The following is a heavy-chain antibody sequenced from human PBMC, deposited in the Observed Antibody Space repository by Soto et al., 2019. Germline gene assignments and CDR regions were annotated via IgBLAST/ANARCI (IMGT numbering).Heavy chain of an antibody. CDR1: GGSISSGGYS. V-gene: IGHV4-30-2*01. CDR2: TYYGGSM. CDR3: ARVPGY. J-gene: IGHJ4*02. Sequence: QLQLQESGSGLVKPSQTLSLTCAVSGGSISSGGYSWSWIRQPPGKGLEWNGYTYYGGSMYYNPSLKRRVTISVDRSKNQFSLKLSSVTAADTAVYYCARVPGYWGQGPLVTVSS.